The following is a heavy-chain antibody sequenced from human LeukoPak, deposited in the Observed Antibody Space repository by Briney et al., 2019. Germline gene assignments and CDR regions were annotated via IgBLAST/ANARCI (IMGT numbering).Heavy chain of an antibody. D-gene: IGHD2-15*01. Sequence: TGGSLRLSCAASGFTFSSXAMSWVRQAPGXXXXXXXXXXXXXGSTYYADSVKGRFXISRDNSKNTLYLQMNSLRAEDTAVYYCAKALYCSGGSCYYYYGMDVWGQGTTVTVSS. V-gene: IGHV3-23*01. CDR1: GFTFSSXA. J-gene: IGHJ6*02. CDR3: AKALYCSGGSCYYYYGMDV. CDR2: XXXXXGST.